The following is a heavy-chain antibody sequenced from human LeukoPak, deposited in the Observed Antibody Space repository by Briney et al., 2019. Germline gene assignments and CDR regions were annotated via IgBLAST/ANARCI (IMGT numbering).Heavy chain of an antibody. CDR3: ARTRPYCGGDCYSNWFDP. J-gene: IGHJ5*02. V-gene: IGHV1-2*06. Sequence: ASVKVSCKASGYTFTGYYMHWVRQAPGQGLEWMGRINPNSGGTNYAQKFQGRVTMTRDTSISTAYMELSRLRSDDTAVYYCARTRPYCGGDCYSNWFDPWGQRTLVTVSS. CDR2: INPNSGGT. CDR1: GYTFTGYY. D-gene: IGHD2-21*02.